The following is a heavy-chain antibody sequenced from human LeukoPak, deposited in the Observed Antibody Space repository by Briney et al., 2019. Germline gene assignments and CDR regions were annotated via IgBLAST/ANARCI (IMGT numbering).Heavy chain of an antibody. V-gene: IGHV4-39*01. CDR2: IYYSGNT. Sequence: SETLSLTCTVSGVSISSSNSYWGWIRQPPGKGLEWIGSIYYSGNTYYNASLKSQVSISIDTSKNQFSLKLTSVTAAGTAVYYCARQTGSGLFILPGGQGTLVTVSS. D-gene: IGHD3/OR15-3a*01. CDR1: GVSISSSNSY. J-gene: IGHJ4*02. CDR3: ARQTGSGLFILP.